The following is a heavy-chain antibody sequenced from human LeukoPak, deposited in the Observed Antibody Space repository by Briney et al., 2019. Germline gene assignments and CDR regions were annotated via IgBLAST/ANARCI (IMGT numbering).Heavy chain of an antibody. CDR3: ARDPQTIVVVPAAPPYYYYGMDV. V-gene: IGHV1-69*04. CDR1: GYTFTAYY. D-gene: IGHD2-2*01. J-gene: IGHJ6*02. CDR2: IIPILGIA. Sequence: GASVKVSCKASGYTFTAYYMHWVRQAPGQGLEWMGRIIPILGIANYAQKFQGRVTITADKSTSTAYMELSSLRSEDTAVYYCARDPQTIVVVPAAPPYYYYGMDVWGQGTTVTVSS.